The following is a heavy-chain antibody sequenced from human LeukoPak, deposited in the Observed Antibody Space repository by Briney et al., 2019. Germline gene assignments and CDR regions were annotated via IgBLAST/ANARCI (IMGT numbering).Heavy chain of an antibody. D-gene: IGHD3-22*01. CDR2: IIPIFGTA. J-gene: IGHJ4*02. CDR1: GGTFSSYA. Sequence: ASVKVSCKTSGGTFSSYAISWVRQARGQGLEWMGGIIPIFGTANYAQKFQGRVTITADESTSTAYMELSSLRSEDTAVYYCARGAARSYYYDSSGYYNFDYWGQGTLVTVSS. CDR3: ARGAARSYYYDSSGYYNFDY. V-gene: IGHV1-69*01.